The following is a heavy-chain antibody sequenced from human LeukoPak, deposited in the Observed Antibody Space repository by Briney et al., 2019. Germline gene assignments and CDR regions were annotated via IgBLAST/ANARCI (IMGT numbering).Heavy chain of an antibody. CDR1: GYTLTELS. V-gene: IGHV1-24*01. J-gene: IGHJ4*02. CDR3: TTFDY. Sequence: ASVKVSCKVSGYTLTELSMHWVRQAPGKGLEWMGGFHPEDGETIYAQRFQGRVTMTRDMSMSTVYMELSSLRSEDTAVFYCTTFDYWGQGTLVTVSS. CDR2: FHPEDGET.